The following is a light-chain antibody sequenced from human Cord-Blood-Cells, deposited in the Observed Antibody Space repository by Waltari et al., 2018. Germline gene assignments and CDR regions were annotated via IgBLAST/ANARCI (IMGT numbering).Light chain of an antibody. Sequence: EIVLTQSPGTLSLSPGERATLSCRASQSVSSSYLAWYQQKPGQAPRLLIYGASSRATGIPDSFSGSGSVTDFTLTISRLEPEDFSVYYCQQYGSSPFTFGPGTKVDIK. CDR3: QQYGSSPFT. V-gene: IGKV3-20*01. CDR2: GAS. J-gene: IGKJ3*01. CDR1: QSVSSSY.